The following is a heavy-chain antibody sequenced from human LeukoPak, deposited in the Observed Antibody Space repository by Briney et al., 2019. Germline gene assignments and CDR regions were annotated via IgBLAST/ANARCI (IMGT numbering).Heavy chain of an antibody. D-gene: IGHD3-10*01. J-gene: IGHJ4*02. CDR1: GFTFSSYA. CDR3: AKDLKGYYGSGSYPH. Sequence: PGGSLRLSCAASGFTFSSYAMSWVRQAPGKGLEWVSDISGSGGSTFYTDSVKGRFTISRDNSKNTLYLQMNSLRAEDTAVYYCAKDLKGYYGSGSYPHWGQGTLVTVSS. CDR2: ISGSGGST. V-gene: IGHV3-23*01.